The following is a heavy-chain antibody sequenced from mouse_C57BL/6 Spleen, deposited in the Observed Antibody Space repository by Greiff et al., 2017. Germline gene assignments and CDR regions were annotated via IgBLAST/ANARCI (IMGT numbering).Heavy chain of an antibody. Sequence: VKLVESGPGLVQPSQSLSITCTVSGFSLTSYGVHWVRQSPGKGLEWLGVIWSGGSTDYNAAFISRLSISKDNSKSQVFFKMNSLQADDTAIYYCARERGIYYDYDGDMDYWGQGTSVTVSS. J-gene: IGHJ4*01. CDR3: ARERGIYYDYDGDMDY. V-gene: IGHV2-2*01. CDR2: IWSGGST. D-gene: IGHD2-4*01. CDR1: GFSLTSYG.